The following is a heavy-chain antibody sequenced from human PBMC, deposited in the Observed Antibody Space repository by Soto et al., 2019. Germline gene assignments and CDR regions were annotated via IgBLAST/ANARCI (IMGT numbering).Heavy chain of an antibody. V-gene: IGHV4-34*01. CDR2: INHSGST. D-gene: IGHD3-10*01. J-gene: IGHJ6*02. Sequence: SETLSLTSAVYGLNFSGYYWSWIRQPPGKGLEWIGEINHSGSTNYNPSLKSRVTISVDTSKNQFSLKLSSVTAADTAVYYCARGPYGSGSYYPPYYYYGMDVWGQGTTVTVSS. CDR3: ARGPYGSGSYYPPYYYYGMDV. CDR1: GLNFSGYY.